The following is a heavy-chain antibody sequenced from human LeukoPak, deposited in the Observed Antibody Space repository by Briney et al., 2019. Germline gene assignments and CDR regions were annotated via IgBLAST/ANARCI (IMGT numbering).Heavy chain of an antibody. CDR3: ARGNVDTAMVTGYYYYYGMDV. V-gene: IGHV4-61*02. J-gene: IGHJ6*02. Sequence: SETLSLNCTVSGGSISSGSYYWSWIRQPAGKGLEWIGRIYTSGSTNYNPSLKSRVTISVDTSKNQFSLKLSSVTAADTAVYYCARGNVDTAMVTGYYYYYGMDVWGQGTTVTVSS. CDR2: IYTSGST. CDR1: GGSISSGSYY. D-gene: IGHD5-18*01.